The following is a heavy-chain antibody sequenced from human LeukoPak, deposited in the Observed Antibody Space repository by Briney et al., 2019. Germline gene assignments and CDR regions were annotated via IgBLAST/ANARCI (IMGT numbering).Heavy chain of an antibody. CDR2: IWYDGSNK. J-gene: IGHJ4*02. CDR3: ARFLYSSGLDY. CDR1: GFTLSSYS. V-gene: IGHV3-33*08. Sequence: PGGSLRLSCAASGFTLSSYSMNWVRQAPGKGLEWVAVIWYDGSNKYYADSVKGRFTISRDNSKNTLSLQMNSLRAEDTAVYYCARFLYSSGLDYWGQGTLVAVSS. D-gene: IGHD6-19*01.